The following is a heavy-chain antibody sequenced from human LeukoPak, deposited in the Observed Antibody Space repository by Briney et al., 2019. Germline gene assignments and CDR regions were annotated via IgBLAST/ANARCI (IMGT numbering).Heavy chain of an antibody. CDR3: AKDLPGLEWFGG. Sequence: GGSLRLSCAASGFTFTNHAMSWVRQAPGKGLEWVSSISRSGDTTYYTDSVKGRFTISRDNSKDTLFLQMNSLRDGDTALYYCAKDLPGLEWFGGWGQGSLVVVSS. V-gene: IGHV3-23*01. CDR1: GFTFTNHA. J-gene: IGHJ4*02. CDR2: ISRSGDTT. D-gene: IGHD3-3*01.